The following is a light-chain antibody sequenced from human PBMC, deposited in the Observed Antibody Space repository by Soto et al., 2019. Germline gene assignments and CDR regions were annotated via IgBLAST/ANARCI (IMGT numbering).Light chain of an antibody. CDR2: LAS. Sequence: DSVTTQDPHSLPVTPGETAYISCRARPRIKHSNGYNYLDWYFQKPGQSPQLLIYLASNRASGVPVRLSGSGSGTDFTLNISRVEVEDVCVYYCMQGVQMPPITFGQGTRLEIK. V-gene: IGKV2-28*01. CDR3: MQGVQMPPIT. CDR1: PRIKHSNGYNY. J-gene: IGKJ5*01.